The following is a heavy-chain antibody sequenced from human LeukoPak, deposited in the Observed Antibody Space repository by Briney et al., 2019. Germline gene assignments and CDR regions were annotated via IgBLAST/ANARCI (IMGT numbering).Heavy chain of an antibody. D-gene: IGHD4-11*01. Sequence: PGGSLRLSCAASGFTFSSLWMTWVRQAPGKGLEWVSGINWNGGSTGYADSVKGRFTISRDNAKNSLYLQMNSLRAEDTALYYCARGAQLQPPYYFDYWGQGTLVTVSS. CDR2: INWNGGST. V-gene: IGHV3-20*04. J-gene: IGHJ4*02. CDR1: GFTFSSLW. CDR3: ARGAQLQPPYYFDY.